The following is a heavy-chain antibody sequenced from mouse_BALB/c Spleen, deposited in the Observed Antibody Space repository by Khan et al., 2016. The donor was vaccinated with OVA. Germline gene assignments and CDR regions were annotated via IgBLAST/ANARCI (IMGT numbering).Heavy chain of an antibody. J-gene: IGHJ4*01. D-gene: IGHD2-10*01. CDR3: AGPPYFSYTLAY. CDR2: INTYTGET. Sequence: QIQLVQSGPELKKPGETVKISCKASGYTFTNYGMNWVKQSPGKVLKWMGWINTYTGETTYADDFKGRFAFSLETSASTAYLQINNLKNEDTATXSGAGPPYFSYTLAYWGKGTSVSVSS. CDR1: GYTFTNYG. V-gene: IGHV9-3-1*01.